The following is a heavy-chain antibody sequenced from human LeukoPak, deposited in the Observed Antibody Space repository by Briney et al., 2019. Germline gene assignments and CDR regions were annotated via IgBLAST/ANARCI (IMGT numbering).Heavy chain of an antibody. J-gene: IGHJ4*02. Sequence: SETLSLTCAVYGGSFSGYYWSWIRQPPGKGLEWIGEINHSGSTNYNPPLKSRVTISVDTSKNHFSLKLSSVTAADTAVYYCARSVKGRRLLNYWGQGTLVTVSS. D-gene: IGHD4-17*01. CDR3: ARSVKGRRLLNY. V-gene: IGHV4-34*01. CDR2: INHSGST. CDR1: GGSFSGYY.